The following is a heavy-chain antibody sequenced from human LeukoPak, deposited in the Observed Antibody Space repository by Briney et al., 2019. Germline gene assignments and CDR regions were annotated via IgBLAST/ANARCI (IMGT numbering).Heavy chain of an antibody. CDR3: ARAVPARQLGYYYYYYMDV. D-gene: IGHD6-13*01. V-gene: IGHV4-59*12. Sequence: PSETLSLTCTVSGGSISSYYWSWIRQPPGKGLEWIGYIYYSGSTNYNPSLKSRVTISVDTPKNQFSLKLSSVTAADTAVYYCARAVPARQLGYYYYYYMDVWGKGTTVTVSS. J-gene: IGHJ6*03. CDR1: GGSISSYY. CDR2: IYYSGST.